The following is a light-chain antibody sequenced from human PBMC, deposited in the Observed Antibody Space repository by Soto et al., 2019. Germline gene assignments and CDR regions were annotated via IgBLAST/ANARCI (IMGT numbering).Light chain of an antibody. J-gene: IGLJ2*01. CDR3: QAYDSSLSGSVGVV. CDR1: SSNIGAGYD. V-gene: IGLV1-40*01. CDR2: GNS. Sequence: QSVLTQPPSVSGAPGQRVTISCTGSSSNIGAGYDVHWYQQLPGTAPKLLIYGNSNRPSGVPDRFSGSKSGTSASLAITGRQAEDEADYYCQAYDSSLSGSVGVVFGGGTQVTVL.